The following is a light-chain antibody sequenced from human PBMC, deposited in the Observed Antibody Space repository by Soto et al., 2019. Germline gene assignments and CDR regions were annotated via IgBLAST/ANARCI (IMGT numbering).Light chain of an antibody. CDR3: QQYKSYWT. Sequence: DIQMTQSPSTLSASAGDTVTITCRASQSVGSWLAWYQQKPGKAPRLLIYKASTLATGVPSRFSGSGSGTEFPLIISRVQHDDVATYCRQQYKSYWTFGEGTKVEIK. J-gene: IGKJ1*01. CDR2: KAS. V-gene: IGKV1-5*03. CDR1: QSVGSW.